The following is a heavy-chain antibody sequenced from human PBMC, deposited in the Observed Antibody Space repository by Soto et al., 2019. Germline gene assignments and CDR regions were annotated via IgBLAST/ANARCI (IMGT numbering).Heavy chain of an antibody. V-gene: IGHV4-59*01. CDR1: GGSISSYY. D-gene: IGHD3-3*01. Sequence: PSETLSLTCTVSGGSISSYYWSWIRQPPGKGLEWIGYIYYSGSTNYNPSLKSRVTISVDTSKNQFSLKLSSVTAADTAVYYCAREWRGPSRNAFDIWGQGTMVTVSS. CDR3: AREWRGPSRNAFDI. CDR2: IYYSGST. J-gene: IGHJ3*02.